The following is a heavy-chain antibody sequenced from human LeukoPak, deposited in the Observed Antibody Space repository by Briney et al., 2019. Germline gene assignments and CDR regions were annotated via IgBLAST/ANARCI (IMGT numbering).Heavy chain of an antibody. J-gene: IGHJ4*02. CDR1: GYTFTDYY. Sequence: GSVKVSCKASGYTFTDYYMHWVRQPPGQGFEWMGWINPNDGDTNYAQKFQGRVTMTRDTSISTAHMEVSRLRSDDTAVYYCAIANFLYCSSSTCLFDYWGQGTLVTVSS. D-gene: IGHD2-2*01. V-gene: IGHV1-2*02. CDR3: AIANFLYCSSSTCLFDY. CDR2: INPNDGDT.